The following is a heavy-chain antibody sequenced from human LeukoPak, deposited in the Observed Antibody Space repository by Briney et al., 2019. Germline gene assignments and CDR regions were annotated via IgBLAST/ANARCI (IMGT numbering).Heavy chain of an antibody. CDR3: ARGGKSELGTCDF. CDR1: GYTFSGYY. V-gene: IGHV1-2*02. CDR2: INPISGGA. J-gene: IGHJ4*02. Sequence: ASVRVSCKASGYTFSGYYMNWVRQAPGQGLEWMGWINPISGGANYAQKFQGRVTMTRDTSINTAYMELRSLKSDDTAVYFCARGGKSELGTCDFWGQGTLLTVSS. D-gene: IGHD7-27*01.